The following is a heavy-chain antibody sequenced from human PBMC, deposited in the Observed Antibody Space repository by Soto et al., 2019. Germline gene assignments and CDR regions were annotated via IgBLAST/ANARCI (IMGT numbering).Heavy chain of an antibody. CDR3: ARDYYDSSGYLASSFGY. J-gene: IGHJ4*02. V-gene: IGHV3-33*01. D-gene: IGHD3-22*01. CDR1: GFTFSSYG. Sequence: AGGSLRLSCAASGFTFSSYGMHWVRQAPGKGLEWVAVIWYDGSNKYYADSVKGRFTIPRDNSKNTLYLQMNSLRAEDTAVYYCARDYYDSSGYLASSFGYWGQGTLVTVSS. CDR2: IWYDGSNK.